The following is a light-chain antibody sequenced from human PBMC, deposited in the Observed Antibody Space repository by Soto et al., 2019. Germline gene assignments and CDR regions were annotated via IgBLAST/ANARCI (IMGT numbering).Light chain of an antibody. CDR1: SSDVGGFNL. V-gene: IGLV2-23*02. Sequence: QSALTQPASVSGSPGQSSTDSCTGTSSDVGGFNLVSWYQQHPGKDPKLIIYEATKRPSGVSNRFSGSKSGNTASMTISGLQAEDEADYFCCSYARSSTVVFGGATKLTVL. J-gene: IGLJ2*01. CDR2: EAT. CDR3: CSYARSSTVV.